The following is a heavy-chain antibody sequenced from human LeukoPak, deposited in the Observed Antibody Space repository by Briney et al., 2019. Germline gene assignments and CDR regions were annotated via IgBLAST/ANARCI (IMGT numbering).Heavy chain of an antibody. CDR2: ISAYNGNT. J-gene: IGHJ4*02. Sequence: ASVKVSCKASGYTFTSYGISWVRQAPGQGLEWMGWISAYNGNTNYAQKLQGRVTMTTDTSTGTAYMELRSLRSDDTAVYYCARDPRTMVRGVYFDYWGQGTLVTVSS. CDR3: ARDPRTMVRGVYFDY. D-gene: IGHD3-10*01. V-gene: IGHV1-18*04. CDR1: GYTFTSYG.